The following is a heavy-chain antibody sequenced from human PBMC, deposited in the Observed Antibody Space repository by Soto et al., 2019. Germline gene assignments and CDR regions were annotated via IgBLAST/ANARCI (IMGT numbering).Heavy chain of an antibody. J-gene: IGHJ4*02. CDR1: GFTFSGNY. CDR2: IGSGGST. Sequence: PGGPLRPSFQASGFTFSGNYMSWVRRAPGKGREWVSVIGSGGSTYYADSVKGRFPTSRNNSKNTLYMEMNSLRAEDTAVYYCAKDNLKAGYYDSSGYYSDLVYFDYWGQGTLVTVSS. V-gene: IGHV3-53*01. D-gene: IGHD3-22*01. CDR3: AKDNLKAGYYDSSGYYSDLVYFDY.